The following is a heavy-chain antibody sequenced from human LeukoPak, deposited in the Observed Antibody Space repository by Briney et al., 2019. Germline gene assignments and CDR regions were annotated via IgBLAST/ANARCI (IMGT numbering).Heavy chain of an antibody. Sequence: GESLKISCKGSGYSFTSYWIGWVRQMPGKGLEWMGIIYPGDSDTRYNPSFQGQVTISADKSISTAYLQWSSLKASDTAMYYCARGHDTSGYYYGYWGQGTLVTVSS. V-gene: IGHV5-51*01. CDR3: ARGHDTSGYYYGY. CDR2: IYPGDSDT. CDR1: GYSFTSYW. J-gene: IGHJ4*02. D-gene: IGHD3-22*01.